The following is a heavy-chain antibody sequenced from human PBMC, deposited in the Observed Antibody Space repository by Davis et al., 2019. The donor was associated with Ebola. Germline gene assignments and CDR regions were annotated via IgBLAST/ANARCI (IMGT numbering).Heavy chain of an antibody. D-gene: IGHD1-26*01. CDR1: GFTINDYF. Sequence: GGSLRLSCAVSGFTINDYFMTWIRQAPGKGLEWVAYISGRDDYSNYAESVRGRFTISRDNAENSLYLQMDSLRAEDTAVYYCARDGWELRPLGYWGQGTPVTVSS. V-gene: IGHV3-11*06. CDR2: ISGRDDYS. J-gene: IGHJ4*02. CDR3: ARDGWELRPLGY.